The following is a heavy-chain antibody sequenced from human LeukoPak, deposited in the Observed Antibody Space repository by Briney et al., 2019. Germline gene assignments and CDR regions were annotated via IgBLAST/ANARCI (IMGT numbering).Heavy chain of an antibody. CDR1: GFVFSSYW. D-gene: IGHD2-2*01. CDR2: ISGSGGST. V-gene: IGHV3-23*01. Sequence: PGGSLRLSCAASGFVFSSYWMSWVRQAPGKGLEWVSAISGSGGSTYYADSVKGRFTISRDNSKNTLYLQMNSLRAEDTAVYYCAKDRGYCSSTSCPHDYWGQGTLVTVSS. J-gene: IGHJ4*02. CDR3: AKDRGYCSSTSCPHDY.